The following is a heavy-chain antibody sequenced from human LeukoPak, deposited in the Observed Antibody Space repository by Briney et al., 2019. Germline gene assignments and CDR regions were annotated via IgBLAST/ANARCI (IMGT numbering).Heavy chain of an antibody. CDR1: GFIFSNYW. V-gene: IGHV3-23*01. J-gene: IGHJ4*02. Sequence: GGSLRLSCAASGFIFSNYWMSWVRQAPGKGLEWVSGISAGGSTTFYADSVRGRFTISRDNSKNTLFLQMNSLRAEDAALYYCAKGTISVLDYWGQGTLVT. CDR2: ISAGGSTT. D-gene: IGHD2-21*01. CDR3: AKGTISVLDY.